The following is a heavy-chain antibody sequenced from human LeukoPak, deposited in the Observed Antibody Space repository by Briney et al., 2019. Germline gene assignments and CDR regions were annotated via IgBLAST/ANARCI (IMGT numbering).Heavy chain of an antibody. CDR3: ARARYSDDAFDI. D-gene: IGHD5-12*01. CDR2: IYYSGST. CDR1: GGSISSYY. J-gene: IGHJ3*02. V-gene: IGHV4-59*01. Sequence: SETLSLTCTVSGGSISSYYWSWIRRPPGKGLEWIGYIYYSGSTNYNPSLKSRVTISVDTSKNQFSLKLSSVTAADTAVYYCARARYSDDAFDIWGQGTMVTVSS.